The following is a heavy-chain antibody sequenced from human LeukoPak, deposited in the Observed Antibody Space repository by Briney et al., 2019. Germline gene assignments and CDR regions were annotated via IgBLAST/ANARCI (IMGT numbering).Heavy chain of an antibody. Sequence: GGSLRLSCAASGFTFSSYWMSWVRQAPGKGPEWVANIREDGSEKYFVGSVKGRFTISRDNAKTSLFLQMDSLRAEDTAVYYCAVMSNYYDSSAYYPFHYWGQGTLVTVSS. CDR3: AVMSNYYDSSAYYPFHY. J-gene: IGHJ4*02. D-gene: IGHD3-22*01. CDR1: GFTFSSYW. CDR2: IREDGSEK. V-gene: IGHV3-7*01.